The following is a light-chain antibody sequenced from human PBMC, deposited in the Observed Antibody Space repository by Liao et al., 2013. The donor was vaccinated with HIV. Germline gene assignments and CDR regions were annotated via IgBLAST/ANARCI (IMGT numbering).Light chain of an antibody. CDR3: QAWDSSTYV. V-gene: IGLV3-1*01. CDR1: KLGDKY. J-gene: IGLJ1*01. CDR2: QDS. Sequence: ELTQPPSVSVSPGQTASITCSGDKLGDKYACWYQQKPGQSPVLVIYQDSKRPSGIPERFSGSNSGNTATLTISGTQAMDEADYYCQAWDSSTYVFGTGTKVTVL.